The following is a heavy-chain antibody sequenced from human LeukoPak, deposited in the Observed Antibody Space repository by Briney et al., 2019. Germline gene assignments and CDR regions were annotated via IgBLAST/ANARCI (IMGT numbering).Heavy chain of an antibody. Sequence: GGSLRLSCAVSGFTFTIYAMSWVRQAPGKGLEWVSAISSSGGSTYYADSVKGRFTISRDNSKNTLYLQMNSLRAEDTAVYYCARAQSGGYSYGLDYWGQGTLVTVSS. J-gene: IGHJ4*02. CDR1: GFTFTIYA. V-gene: IGHV3-23*01. CDR3: ARAQSGGYSYGLDY. D-gene: IGHD5-18*01. CDR2: ISSSGGST.